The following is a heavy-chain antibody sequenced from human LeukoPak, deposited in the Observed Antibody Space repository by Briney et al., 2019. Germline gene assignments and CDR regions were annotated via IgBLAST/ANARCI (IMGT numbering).Heavy chain of an antibody. V-gene: IGHV3-30-3*01. Sequence: GGSLRLSCAASGFTFSSYAMHWVRQAPGKGLEWVAVISYDGSNKYYADSVKGRFTISRDNSKSTLYLQMNSLRAEDTAVYYCASPKYQLLNHDAFDIWGQGTMVTVSS. J-gene: IGHJ3*02. D-gene: IGHD2-2*01. CDR3: ASPKYQLLNHDAFDI. CDR1: GFTFSSYA. CDR2: ISYDGSNK.